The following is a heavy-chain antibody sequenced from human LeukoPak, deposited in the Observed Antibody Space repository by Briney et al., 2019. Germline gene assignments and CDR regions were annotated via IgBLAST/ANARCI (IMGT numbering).Heavy chain of an antibody. V-gene: IGHV3-48*01. CDR3: ARVYYGSGSLKNYYYYMDV. CDR1: GFTFSSYS. J-gene: IGHJ6*03. D-gene: IGHD3-10*01. Sequence: PGGSLRLSCAASGFTFSSYSMNWVRQAPGKGLEWVSYISSSSSTIYYADSVKGRFTISRDNAKNSLYLQMNSLRAEDTAVYYCARVYYGSGSLKNYYYYMDVWGKGTTVTVSS. CDR2: ISSSSSTI.